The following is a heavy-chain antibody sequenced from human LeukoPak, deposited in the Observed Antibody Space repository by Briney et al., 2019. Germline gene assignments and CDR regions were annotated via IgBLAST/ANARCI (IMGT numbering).Heavy chain of an antibody. CDR3: ARDRDTSQPYYFDY. V-gene: IGHV4-61*02. Sequence: SETLSLTCTVSGGSISSGSYYWSWIRQPAGKGLERIGRIYTSGSTNYNPSLKSRVTISVDTSKNQFSLKLSSVTAADTAVYYCARDRDTSQPYYFDYWGQGTLVTVSS. CDR1: GGSISSGSYY. CDR2: IYTSGST. D-gene: IGHD1-14*01. J-gene: IGHJ4*02.